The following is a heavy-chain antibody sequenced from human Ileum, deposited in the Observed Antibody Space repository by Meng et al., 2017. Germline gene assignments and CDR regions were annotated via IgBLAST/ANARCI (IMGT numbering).Heavy chain of an antibody. Sequence: QVPLQEAGPGMGRASETLSLSCAVSGGSVSRSRYQWGWIRQPPGKGLEWIGYASTNHNPSLKSRVTISVDTSKNQFSLKLTSVTAADTAVYYCARDHWGSLDYWGQGVLVTVSS. CDR1: GGSVSRSRYQ. V-gene: IGHV4-61*01. CDR2: AST. D-gene: IGHD7-27*01. CDR3: ARDHWGSLDY. J-gene: IGHJ4*02.